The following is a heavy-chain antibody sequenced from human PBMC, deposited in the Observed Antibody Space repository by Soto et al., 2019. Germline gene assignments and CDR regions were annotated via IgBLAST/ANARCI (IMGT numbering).Heavy chain of an antibody. CDR1: GFTFSDYY. Sequence: PGGSLRLSCAASGFTFSDYYMSWIRQAPGKGLEWVSYISSSSYTNYADSVKGRFTISRDNAKNSLYLQMNSLRAEDTAVYYCARVRSGYSSSWYEIWFDPWGQGTLVTVSS. CDR3: ARVRSGYSSSWYEIWFDP. CDR2: ISSSSYT. J-gene: IGHJ5*02. D-gene: IGHD6-13*01. V-gene: IGHV3-11*05.